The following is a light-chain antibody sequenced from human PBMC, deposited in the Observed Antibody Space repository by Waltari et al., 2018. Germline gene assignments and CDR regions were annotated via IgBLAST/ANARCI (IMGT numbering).Light chain of an antibody. CDR2: GTS. V-gene: IGKV3-20*01. Sequence: EIVLTQSPGTLSLSPGERATLSCRASQSISSSYLAWYQQKPGQSPGLLIYGTSSRATGIPDRFSGSGSGTDFTLTISRLEPEDFAVYHCQQYDTLPWTFGQGTKVEIK. J-gene: IGKJ1*01. CDR1: QSISSSY. CDR3: QQYDTLPWT.